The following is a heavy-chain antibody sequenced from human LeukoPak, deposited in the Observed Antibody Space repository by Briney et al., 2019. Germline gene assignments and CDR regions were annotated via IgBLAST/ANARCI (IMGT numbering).Heavy chain of an antibody. Sequence: ASVKVSCKASGYTFTGYYVHWVRQAPGQGLEWMGWINPNTGGTNYAQKFQGRVTMTRDTSISTAYMELSRLRSDDTAVYYCARGPYDRYTAMLYYFDYWGQGTLVTVSS. CDR1: GYTFTGYY. J-gene: IGHJ4*02. CDR2: INPNTGGT. V-gene: IGHV1-2*02. CDR3: ARGPYDRYTAMLYYFDY. D-gene: IGHD5-18*01.